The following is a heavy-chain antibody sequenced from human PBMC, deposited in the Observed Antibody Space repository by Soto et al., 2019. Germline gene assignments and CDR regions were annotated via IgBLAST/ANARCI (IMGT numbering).Heavy chain of an antibody. CDR3: AASIFYYGMDV. J-gene: IGHJ6*02. CDR1: GYTFTNYW. Sequence: GESLKISCKGSGYTFTNYWIGWVSQMPGKGPEWMGIIYPGDSDTKYNPSFQGQVTISADKSITTTYLQWSSLKASDTAIYYCAASIFYYGMDVWGQGTTVTVSS. V-gene: IGHV5-51*01. CDR2: IYPGDSDT.